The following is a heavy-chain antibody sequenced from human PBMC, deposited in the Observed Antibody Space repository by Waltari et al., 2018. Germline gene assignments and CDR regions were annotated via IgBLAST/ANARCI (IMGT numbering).Heavy chain of an antibody. CDR3: ARPYSSGWYGGFNDAFDI. V-gene: IGHV1-3*01. J-gene: IGHJ3*02. CDR1: GYTFTSYA. CDR2: INAGNGNT. D-gene: IGHD6-19*01. Sequence: QVQLVQSGAEVKKPGASVKVSCKASGYTFTSYAMHWVRQAPGQRLEWMGWINAGNGNTKYSQKFQGRVTITRDTSASTAYMELSSLRSEDTAVYYCARPYSSGWYGGFNDAFDIWGQGTMVTVSS.